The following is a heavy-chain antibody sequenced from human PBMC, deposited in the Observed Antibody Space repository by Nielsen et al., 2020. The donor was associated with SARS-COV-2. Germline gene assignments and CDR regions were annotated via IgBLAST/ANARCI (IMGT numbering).Heavy chain of an antibody. D-gene: IGHD6-13*01. J-gene: IGHJ4*02. CDR2: ISSSSSYI. V-gene: IGHV3-21*01. Sequence: GESLKISCAASGFTFSSYSMNWVRQAPGKGLEWVSSISSSSSYIYYADSVKGRFTISRDNAKNSLYLQMNSLRAEDTAVYYCARVPGIAAAGIDYWGQGTLVTVSS. CDR3: ARVPGIAAAGIDY. CDR1: GFTFSSYS.